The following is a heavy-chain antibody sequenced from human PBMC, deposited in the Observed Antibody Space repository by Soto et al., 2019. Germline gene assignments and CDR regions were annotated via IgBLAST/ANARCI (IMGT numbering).Heavy chain of an antibody. CDR1: GYTFTSYD. Sequence: ASVKVSCKASGYTFTSYDINWVRQATGQGLEWMGWMNPNSGNTGYAQKFQGRVTMTRNTSISTAYMELSSLRSEDTAVYYCARAGTIFGVVTYTQADYWGQGTLVTVSS. V-gene: IGHV1-8*01. D-gene: IGHD3-3*01. CDR2: MNPNSGNT. J-gene: IGHJ4*02. CDR3: ARAGTIFGVVTYTQADY.